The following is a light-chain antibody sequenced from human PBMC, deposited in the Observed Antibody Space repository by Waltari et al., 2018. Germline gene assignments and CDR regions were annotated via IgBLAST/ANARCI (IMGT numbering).Light chain of an antibody. CDR2: RNN. V-gene: IGLV1-47*01. J-gene: IGLJ1*01. CDR3: AAWDGTLSGL. CDR1: SSNIGSNY. Sequence: QSVLTQPPSASGTPGQRVTISCSGSSSNIGSNYVYWYQQLPGTAPKLLIYRNNQRPSGGPYRFSGSKSGTSASLAISGLRSEDEADYYCAAWDGTLSGLFGTGTKVTVL.